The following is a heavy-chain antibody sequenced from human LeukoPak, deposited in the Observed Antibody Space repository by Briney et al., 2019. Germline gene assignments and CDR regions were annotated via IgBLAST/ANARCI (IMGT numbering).Heavy chain of an antibody. Sequence: SETLSLTCTVSGYSISSGYYWGWIRQPPGKGLEWIGSIYHSGSTYYNPSLRSRVTVSVDTSKNQLSLRVTSMTAADTAVYYCAREVVHDYGDYAGWFDPWGQGTLVTVSS. D-gene: IGHD4-17*01. V-gene: IGHV4-38-2*02. CDR2: IYHSGST. CDR3: AREVVHDYGDYAGWFDP. CDR1: GYSISSGYY. J-gene: IGHJ5*02.